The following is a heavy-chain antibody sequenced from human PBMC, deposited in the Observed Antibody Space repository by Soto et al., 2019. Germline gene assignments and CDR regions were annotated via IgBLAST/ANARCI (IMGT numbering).Heavy chain of an antibody. CDR3: ARRLGGGFDY. CDR2: AQYTGST. V-gene: IGHV4-59*02. D-gene: IGHD3-16*01. Sequence: HVQLQDSGPGLVKPSETLSLTCTVSGGSVNRYCWSWIRQPPGKGLEWIGHAQYTGSTSYNPSLKSRVDISIDTSKNQFYLKLNSVTAADTALYYCARRLGGGFDYWGQGTLVTVSS. CDR1: GGSVNRYC. J-gene: IGHJ4*02.